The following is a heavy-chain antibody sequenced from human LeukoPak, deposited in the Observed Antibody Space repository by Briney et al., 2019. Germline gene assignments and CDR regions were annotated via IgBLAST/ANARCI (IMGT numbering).Heavy chain of an antibody. CDR3: ARAIVGYCSDGRCYRRFDP. CDR1: GASISSGDYY. Sequence: PSETLSLSCTVSGASISSGDYYWTWIRQPPGKGLEWIGYIYYSGSTSYNPSLRSRVTISVDTSKNQFSLKLSSVSAADTAVYYCARAIVGYCSDGRCYRRFDPWGQGTLVTVSS. D-gene: IGHD2-15*01. CDR2: IYYSGST. J-gene: IGHJ5*02. V-gene: IGHV4-30-4*01.